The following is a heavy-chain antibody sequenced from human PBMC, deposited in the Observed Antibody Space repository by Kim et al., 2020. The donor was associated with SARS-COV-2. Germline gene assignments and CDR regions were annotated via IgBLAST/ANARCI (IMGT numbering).Heavy chain of an antibody. J-gene: IGHJ6*02. Sequence: GGSLRLSCAASGFTFSNAWMSWVRQAPGKGLEWVGRIKSKTDGGTTDYAAPVKGRFTISRDDSKNTLYLQMNSLKTEDTAVYYCTTDLDKIVVVSPNVCGQGTTVTVSS. CDR2: IKSKTDGGTT. CDR1: GFTFSNAW. V-gene: IGHV3-15*01. D-gene: IGHD3-22*01. CDR3: TTDLDKIVVVSPNV.